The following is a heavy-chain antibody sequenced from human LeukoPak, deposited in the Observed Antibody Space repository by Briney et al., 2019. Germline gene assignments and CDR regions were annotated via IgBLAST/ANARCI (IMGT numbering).Heavy chain of an antibody. D-gene: IGHD3-10*01. Sequence: GGSLRLSCAASGFTFSSYAMSWVRQAPGKGLEWVSAISGSGGSTYYADSVKGRFTISRHNSKNTLYLQMNSLRAEDTAVYYCAGVLDPSNAFDIWGQGTMVTVSS. CDR3: AGVLDPSNAFDI. J-gene: IGHJ3*02. V-gene: IGHV3-23*01. CDR1: GFTFSSYA. CDR2: ISGSGGST.